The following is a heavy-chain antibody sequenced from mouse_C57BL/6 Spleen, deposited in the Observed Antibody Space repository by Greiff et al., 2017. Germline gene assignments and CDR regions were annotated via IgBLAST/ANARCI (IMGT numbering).Heavy chain of an antibody. D-gene: IGHD2-1*01. Sequence: ESGPGLVKPSQSLSLTCSVTGYSITSGYYWNWIRQFPGNKLEWMGYISYDGSNNYNPSLKNRISITRDTSKNQFFLKLNSVTTEDTATYYCAGGNYDYWGQGTTLTVSS. CDR3: AGGNYDY. J-gene: IGHJ2*01. CDR1: GYSITSGYY. V-gene: IGHV3-6*01. CDR2: ISYDGSN.